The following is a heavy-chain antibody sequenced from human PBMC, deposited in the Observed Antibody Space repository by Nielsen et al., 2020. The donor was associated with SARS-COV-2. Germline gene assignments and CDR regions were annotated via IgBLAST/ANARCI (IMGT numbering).Heavy chain of an antibody. CDR2: IYFTGRT. J-gene: IGHJ6*02. Sequence: LRLSCTVSGASISSGGYFWSWIRQHPGKGLEWIGYIYFTGRTSYNPSLKSRVAMSVDTSKNQFSLYLKSVTAADTAVYYCAREASGYDHYKYGIDVWGLGATVTVSS. CDR1: GASISSGGYF. CDR3: AREASGYDHYKYGIDV. D-gene: IGHD5-12*01. V-gene: IGHV4-31*03.